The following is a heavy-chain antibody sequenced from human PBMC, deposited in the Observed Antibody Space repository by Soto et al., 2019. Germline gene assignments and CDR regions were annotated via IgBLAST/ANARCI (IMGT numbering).Heavy chain of an antibody. V-gene: IGHV3-7*01. CDR1: GFXXSNYW. J-gene: IGHJ5*02. D-gene: IGHD2-21*01. CDR3: ASALHIGP. CDR2: IKEDGSER. Sequence: EVQLVXXXGDLVQPGGSLRLSCAASGFXXSNYWMSWVRQAPGKGLEGVANIKEDGSERNYVDSVKGRFTISRDNAENSLYLQMNSLRAEDTAVYYCASALHIGPWGQGTLVTVSS.